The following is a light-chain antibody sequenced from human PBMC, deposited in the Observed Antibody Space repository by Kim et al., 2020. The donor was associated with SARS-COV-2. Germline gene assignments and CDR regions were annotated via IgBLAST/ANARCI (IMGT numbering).Light chain of an antibody. J-gene: IGLJ3*02. CDR2: DVN. V-gene: IGLV2-14*04. Sequence: GQSSTISCTGPSSDVGGYIHVSWYQQHPGKAPKLILYDVNKRPSGASDRFSGSKSANTASLTISGLQAEDEAEYYCSSFTTIGTWVFGGGTQLTVL. CDR1: SSDVGGYIH. CDR3: SSFTTIGTWV.